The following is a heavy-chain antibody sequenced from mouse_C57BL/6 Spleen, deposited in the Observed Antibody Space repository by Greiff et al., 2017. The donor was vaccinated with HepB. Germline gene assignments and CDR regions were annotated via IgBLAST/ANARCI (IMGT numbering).Heavy chain of an antibody. CDR3: ARDAEDSSGYGFAY. CDR1: GFTFSDFY. D-gene: IGHD3-2*02. CDR2: SRNKANDYTT. J-gene: IGHJ3*01. Sequence: EVHLVESGGGLVQSGRSLRLSCATSGFTFSDFYMEWVRQAPGKGLEWIAASRNKANDYTTEYSASVKGRFIVSRDTSQSILYLQMNALRAEDTAIYYCARDAEDSSGYGFAYWGQGTLVTVSA. V-gene: IGHV7-1*01.